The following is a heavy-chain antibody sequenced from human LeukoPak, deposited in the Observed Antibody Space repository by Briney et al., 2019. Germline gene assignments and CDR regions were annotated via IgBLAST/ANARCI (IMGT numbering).Heavy chain of an antibody. CDR1: GFSFSRYW. D-gene: IGHD3-10*01. Sequence: EGSLRLSCAASGFSFSRYWMHWVRQAPGKGLVWVSLINSDGTTTTNADSVKGRFTISRDNAKNTLYLQMNSLRAEDTAVYYCARGKAGVDTNWYFDLWGRGTLVTVSS. CDR3: ARGKAGVDTNWYFDL. J-gene: IGHJ2*01. V-gene: IGHV3-74*01. CDR2: INSDGTTT.